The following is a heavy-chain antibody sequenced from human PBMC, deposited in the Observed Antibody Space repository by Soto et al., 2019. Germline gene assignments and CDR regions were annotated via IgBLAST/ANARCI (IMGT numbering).Heavy chain of an antibody. D-gene: IGHD3-22*01. V-gene: IGHV3-48*01. CDR1: GFTFSTYS. CDR2: ISSSSSTI. J-gene: IGHJ4*02. Sequence: GGSLRLSCAASGFTFSTYSMNWVRQAPGKGLEWVSYISSSSSTIFYTDSVKGRFTVSRDNAKNSLYLQMNSLRAEDTAVYYCPRPTYYYDSSGPPAYWGQGTLVTVSS. CDR3: PRPTYYYDSSGPPAY.